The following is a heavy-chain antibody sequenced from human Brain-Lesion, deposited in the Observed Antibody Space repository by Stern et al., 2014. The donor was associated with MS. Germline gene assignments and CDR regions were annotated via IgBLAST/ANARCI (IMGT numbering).Heavy chain of an antibody. CDR1: GFTFSSYG. Sequence: QDQLVESGGGVVQPGRSLRLSCAVSGFTFSSYGLYWVRQAPGKGLEWVAGIWVDGTKKNYIESVKGRFAISRDNSKNTLSLQMTSLRAEDTAVYYCAKDKKDSSGWNLYFYGMDVWGQGTTVIVSS. CDR2: IWVDGTKK. J-gene: IGHJ6*02. V-gene: IGHV3-33*06. D-gene: IGHD6-19*01. CDR3: AKDKKDSSGWNLYFYGMDV.